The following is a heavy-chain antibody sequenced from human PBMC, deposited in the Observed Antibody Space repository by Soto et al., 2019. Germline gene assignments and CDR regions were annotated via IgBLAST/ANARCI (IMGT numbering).Heavy chain of an antibody. D-gene: IGHD6-13*01. J-gene: IGHJ4*02. V-gene: IGHV4-30-2*01. CDR1: GDSISSAGYS. Sequence: QLQLQESGSGLVKPSQTLSLTCAVSGDSISSAGYSWSWIRQPPGKGLEWIGYIYRSGTTWYNPSLKSRVTISVDRSKKHFSLRLNSTTAADTAVYYCARGIGVASAGTFDYWGQGTLVNVSS. CDR3: ARGIGVASAGTFDY. CDR2: IYRSGTT.